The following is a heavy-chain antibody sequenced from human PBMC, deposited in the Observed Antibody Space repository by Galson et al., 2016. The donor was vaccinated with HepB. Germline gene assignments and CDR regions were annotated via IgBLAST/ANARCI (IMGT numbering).Heavy chain of an antibody. Sequence: SLRLSCAACGFSFSTYAMTWVRQAPEKGLEWVSTISPSGDTTSYADSVKGRFTISRDNSENTLYLQMNSLRAEDTAIYYCAKGRGAGYNGREWNFDYWDQGSLVTVSS. CDR1: GFSFSTYA. J-gene: IGHJ4*02. CDR3: AKGRGAGYNGREWNFDY. V-gene: IGHV3-23*01. D-gene: IGHD5-12*01. CDR2: ISPSGDTT.